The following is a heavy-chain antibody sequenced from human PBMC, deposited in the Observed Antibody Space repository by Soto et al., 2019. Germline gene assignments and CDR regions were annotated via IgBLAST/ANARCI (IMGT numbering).Heavy chain of an antibody. CDR2: GIPILTTA. CDR1: GYSFSSYA. D-gene: IGHD2-15*01. Sequence: QVQVVQSGAEVKKPGSSVKVSCKVSGYSFSSYAISWVRQAPGQALEWMGGGIPILTTANYEQKFQDRGTITADESTSTAYMEVSSLTSEETAIYYCARKAGGGNCYILDFWGQVTLVTFSA. CDR3: ARKAGGGNCYILDF. J-gene: IGHJ4*02. V-gene: IGHV1-69*01.